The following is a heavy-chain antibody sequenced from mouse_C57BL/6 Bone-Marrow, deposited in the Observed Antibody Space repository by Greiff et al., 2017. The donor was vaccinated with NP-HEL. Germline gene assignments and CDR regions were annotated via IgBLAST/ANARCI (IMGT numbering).Heavy chain of an antibody. J-gene: IGHJ2*01. CDR2: IYPRSGNT. CDR1: GYTFTSYG. CDR3: ADSHGGY. Sequence: VKLMESGAELARPGASVKLSCKASGYTFTSYGISWVKQRTGQGLEWIGEIYPRSGNTYYNEKFKGKATLTADKSSSTAYMELRSLTSEDSAVYFCADSHGGYWGQGTTLTVSS. V-gene: IGHV1-81*01. D-gene: IGHD2-12*01.